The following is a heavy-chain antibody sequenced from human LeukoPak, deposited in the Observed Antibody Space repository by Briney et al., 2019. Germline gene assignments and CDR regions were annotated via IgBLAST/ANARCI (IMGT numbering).Heavy chain of an antibody. J-gene: IGHJ4*02. Sequence: GASVKVSCKASGYTFSNFGINWVRQAPGQGLEWIAWISGNNDNPNYGQKFQGRFTVTTDSYTSTAYMEPRNLRSDDTAVYYCARDGTSTDDYWGQGTLVTVSS. CDR3: ARDGTSTDDY. V-gene: IGHV1-18*01. CDR1: GYTFSNFG. D-gene: IGHD2-2*01. CDR2: ISGNNDNP.